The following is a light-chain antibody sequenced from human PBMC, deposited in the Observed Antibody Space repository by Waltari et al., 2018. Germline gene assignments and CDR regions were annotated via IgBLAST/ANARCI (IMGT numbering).Light chain of an antibody. CDR1: QTISYSSNYKNY. Sequence: DIVMTQYPDSLAVSLGERATINSKSSQTISYSSNYKNYLAWYQQKPGQPPKLLIYWASTRESGVPDRFSGSGSGTDFTLTISSLQAEDVAVYYCQQYYKTPQTFGQGTKVEIK. CDR3: QQYYKTPQT. CDR2: WAS. V-gene: IGKV4-1*01. J-gene: IGKJ1*01.